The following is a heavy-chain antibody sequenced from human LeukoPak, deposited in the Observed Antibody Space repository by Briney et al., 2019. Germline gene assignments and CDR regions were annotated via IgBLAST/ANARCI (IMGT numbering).Heavy chain of an antibody. V-gene: IGHV4-4*07. CDR3: ARDPSIAAAGTRPYYYYFMDV. J-gene: IGHJ6*03. D-gene: IGHD6-13*01. CDR2: ICTSGST. Sequence: SETLSLTCTVSGGSISSYYWSWIRQPPGKGLEWIWRICTSGSTNYNPSLKSRVTMSVDTSKNQFSLKLSSVTAADTAVYYCARDPSIAAAGTRPYYYYFMDVWGKGTTVTVSS. CDR1: GGSISSYY.